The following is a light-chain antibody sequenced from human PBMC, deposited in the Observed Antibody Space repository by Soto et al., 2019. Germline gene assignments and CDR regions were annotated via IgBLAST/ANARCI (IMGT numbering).Light chain of an antibody. CDR1: SSDVGDYNY. CDR3: SSYTSSTTRV. CDR2: DVS. V-gene: IGLV2-11*01. Sequence: QSVLTQPRSVSGSPGQSVTISCTGTSSDVGDYNYVSWYQEHPGKAPKLMIYDVSNRPSGVSNRFSGSKSGSTASLTISGLQAEDEADYYCSSYTSSTTRVFGTGTKLTVL. J-gene: IGLJ1*01.